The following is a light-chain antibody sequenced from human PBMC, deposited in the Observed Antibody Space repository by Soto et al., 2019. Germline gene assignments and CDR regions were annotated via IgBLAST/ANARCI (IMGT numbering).Light chain of an antibody. CDR2: GAS. CDR3: QQSLSTLLT. V-gene: IGKV1-39*01. CDR1: QSISGY. J-gene: IGKJ4*01. Sequence: DIQMTQSPSSLSASVGDRVTITCRASQSISGYLNWYQQKPGKAPKVLIYGASTLHNGVPSRFSGRGSGTDFTLTISSLQPEDVATYYCQQSLSTLLTFGGGTKVEIK.